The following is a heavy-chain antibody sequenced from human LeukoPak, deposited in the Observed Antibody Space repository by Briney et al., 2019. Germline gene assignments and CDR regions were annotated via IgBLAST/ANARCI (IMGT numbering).Heavy chain of an antibody. V-gene: IGHV4-34*01. CDR3: ARESSGIYGDIFDY. Sequence: SSETLSLTCAVYGGSFSGYYWSWIRQPPGKGLEWIGEINHSGSTNYNPSLKSRVTISVDTSKNQFSLKLSSVTAADTAVYYCARESSGIYGDIFDYWGQGTLVTVSS. D-gene: IGHD4-17*01. J-gene: IGHJ4*02. CDR2: INHSGST. CDR1: GGSFSGYY.